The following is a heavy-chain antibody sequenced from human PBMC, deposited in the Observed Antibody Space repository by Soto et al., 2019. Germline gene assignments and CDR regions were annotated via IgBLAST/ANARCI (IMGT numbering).Heavy chain of an antibody. CDR3: ARDLWGYCGTDCYPLDV. D-gene: IGHD2-21*02. CDR1: GGSISGYY. CDR2: MYNTGST. Sequence: PSETLSLTYTVSGGSISGYYWSWILQPPGKGLEWIGYMYNTGSTVYNPSFKSRVTISVDTSKNQFSLKLNSVTAADTAVYYCARDLWGYCGTDCYPLDVWGQGTTVTVSS. V-gene: IGHV4-59*01. J-gene: IGHJ6*02.